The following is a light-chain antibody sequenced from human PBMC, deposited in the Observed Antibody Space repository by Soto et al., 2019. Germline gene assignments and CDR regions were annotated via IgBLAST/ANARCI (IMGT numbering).Light chain of an antibody. J-gene: IGKJ4*01. CDR1: QSISTD. CDR3: QHGYSTPLT. Sequence: EIQMTQSPSSLSASVGDRVTITCRASQSISTDLHWYQQKPGKAPNLLIYAASTLQSGVPSRFSGSGSGTDFTLTISSLQPEDFATYFCQHGYSTPLTFGGGTKVDIK. CDR2: AAS. V-gene: IGKV1-39*01.